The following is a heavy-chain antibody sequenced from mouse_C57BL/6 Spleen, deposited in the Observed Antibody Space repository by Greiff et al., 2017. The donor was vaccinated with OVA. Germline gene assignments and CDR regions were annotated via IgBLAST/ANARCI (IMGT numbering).Heavy chain of an antibody. CDR1: GYTFTSYW. D-gene: IGHD1-1*01. J-gene: IGHJ1*03. CDR2: IDPSDSYT. Sequence: VQLQQPGAELVKPGASVKLSCKASGYTFTSYWMQWVKQRPGQGLEWIGEIDPSDSYTNYNQKFKGKATLTVDTSSSTAYMQLSSLTSEDSAVYYCARPYYYGSSPSYWYFDVWGTGTTVTVSS. CDR3: ARPYYYGSSPSYWYFDV. V-gene: IGHV1-50*01.